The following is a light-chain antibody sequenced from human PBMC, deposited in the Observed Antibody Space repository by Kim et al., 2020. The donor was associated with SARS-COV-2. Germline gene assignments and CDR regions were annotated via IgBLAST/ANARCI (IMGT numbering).Light chain of an antibody. Sequence: ALGQTARITCGGNNIGSKKVHWYQQKPGQAPVLVIYRDSNRPSGIPERFSGSNSGNTATLTISRAQAGDEADYYCQVWDSSTAWVFGGGTKLTVL. CDR2: RDS. J-gene: IGLJ3*02. V-gene: IGLV3-9*01. CDR3: QVWDSSTAWV. CDR1: NIGSKK.